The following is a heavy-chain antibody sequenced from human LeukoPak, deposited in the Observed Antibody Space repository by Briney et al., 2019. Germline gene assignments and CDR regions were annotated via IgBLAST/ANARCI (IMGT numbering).Heavy chain of an antibody. CDR1: GGTFSSYA. CDR2: IIPIFGTA. J-gene: IGHJ4*02. V-gene: IGHV1-69*13. Sequence: ASVKVSCKASGGTFSSYAISWVRQPPGQGLEWMGGIIPIFGTANYAQKFQGRVTITADESTSTAYMELSSLRSEDTAVYYCARDHLYCSSTSCYPTPDYWGQGTLVTVSS. CDR3: ARDHLYCSSTSCYPTPDY. D-gene: IGHD2-2*01.